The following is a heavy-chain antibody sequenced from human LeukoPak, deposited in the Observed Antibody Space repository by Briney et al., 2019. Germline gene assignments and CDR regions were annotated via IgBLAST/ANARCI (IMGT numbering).Heavy chain of an antibody. D-gene: IGHD6-13*01. CDR2: IYTSGST. V-gene: IGHV4-61*02. CDR3: ARDRGSYSSSWFDY. J-gene: IGHJ4*02. Sequence: SETLSLTCTVSGDSISSGASYWSWIRQPAGKGLEWLGRIYTSGSTIYNPSLKSRVTMSVHTSKNQFSLNLTSVTAADTAVYYCARDRGSYSSSWFDYWGQGTLVTVSS. CDR1: GDSISSGASY.